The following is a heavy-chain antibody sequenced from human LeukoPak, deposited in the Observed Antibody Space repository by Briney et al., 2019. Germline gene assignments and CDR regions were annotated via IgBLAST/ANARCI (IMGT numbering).Heavy chain of an antibody. D-gene: IGHD3-3*01. CDR1: GFTFDDYA. CDR3: AKALRFFGWFDP. Sequence: GGSLRLSCAASGFTFDDYAMHWVRQAPGKGLEWVSGISWNSGSIGYADSVKGRFTISRDNAKNPLYLQMNSLRAEDTALYYCAKALRFFGWFDPWGQGTLVTVSS. J-gene: IGHJ5*02. V-gene: IGHV3-9*01. CDR2: ISWNSGSI.